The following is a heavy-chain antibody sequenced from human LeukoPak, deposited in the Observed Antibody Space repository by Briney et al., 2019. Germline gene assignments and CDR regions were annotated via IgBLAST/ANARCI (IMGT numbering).Heavy chain of an antibody. Sequence: VASVKVSCKASGGTFSSYAISWVRQAPGQGLEWMGGIIPIFGTANYAQKFQGRVTITADESTSTAYMELSSLRSEDTAVYYCARGGCSSTSCPIDYWGQGTLATVSS. CDR2: IIPIFGTA. CDR1: GGTFSSYA. J-gene: IGHJ4*02. CDR3: ARGGCSSTSCPIDY. D-gene: IGHD2-2*01. V-gene: IGHV1-69*13.